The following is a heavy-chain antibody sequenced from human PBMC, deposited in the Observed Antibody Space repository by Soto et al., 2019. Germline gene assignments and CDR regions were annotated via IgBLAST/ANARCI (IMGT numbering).Heavy chain of an antibody. V-gene: IGHV3-23*01. CDR3: AKGSGSSSWGWDNFDY. CDR1: GFTCRDYA. CDR2: ISGSGGST. D-gene: IGHD6-13*01. Sequence: PGGPIRVSYRASGFTCRDYASSWTSQKKGKGLEWVSAISGSGGSTYYADSVKGRFTISRDNSKNTLYLQMNSLRADDTAVYYCAKGSGSSSWGWDNFDYWGQGTLVTVS. J-gene: IGHJ4*02.